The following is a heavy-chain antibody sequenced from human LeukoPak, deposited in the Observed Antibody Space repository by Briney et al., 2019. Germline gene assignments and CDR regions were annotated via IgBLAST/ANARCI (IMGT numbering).Heavy chain of an antibody. J-gene: IGHJ4*02. D-gene: IGHD3/OR15-3a*01. Sequence: GGSLRLSCAASGFTFSSYTMSWVRQVPGQGLEWVANIKQDGSEKFYVASVKGRFTISRDNGKSSLYLQMNSLRAEDTALYYCATSYDMGWLIGYWGQGTLVTVSS. CDR3: ATSYDMGWLIGY. CDR1: GFTFSSYT. CDR2: IKQDGSEK. V-gene: IGHV3-7*03.